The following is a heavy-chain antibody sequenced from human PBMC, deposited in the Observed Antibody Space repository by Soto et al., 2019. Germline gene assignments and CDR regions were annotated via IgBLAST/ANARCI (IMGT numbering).Heavy chain of an antibody. J-gene: IGHJ6*02. CDR3: ARDLRLFNWNYDYYYYGMDV. Sequence: QPGGSLRLSCAASGFTFSSYAMHWVRQAPGKGLEWVAVISYDGSNKYYADSVKGRFTISRDNSKNTLYLQMNSLRAEDTAVYYCARDLRLFNWNYDYYYYGMDVWGQGTTVTVSS. CDR2: ISYDGSNK. V-gene: IGHV3-30-3*01. D-gene: IGHD1-7*01. CDR1: GFTFSSYA.